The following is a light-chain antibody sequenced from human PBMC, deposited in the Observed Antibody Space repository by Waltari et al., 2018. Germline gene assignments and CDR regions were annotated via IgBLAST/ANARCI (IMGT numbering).Light chain of an antibody. CDR3: SSQSSNDVVL. J-gene: IGLJ2*01. Sequence: QVAPTQAAPRSGSPGPSGTIFCAGTSNDLGGYNSVSWYQEHPGQAPRVIIYDVSDRPSGVSDRFSGSKSGNTASLTISGLQAEDEADYYCSSQSSNDVVLFGGGTKLTVL. CDR2: DVS. CDR1: SNDLGGYNS. V-gene: IGLV2-14*01.